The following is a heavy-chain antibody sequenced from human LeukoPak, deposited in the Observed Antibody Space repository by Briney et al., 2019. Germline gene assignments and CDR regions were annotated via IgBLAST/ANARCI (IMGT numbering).Heavy chain of an antibody. Sequence: GGSLRLSCAASGFTFDDYGMSWVRQAPGKGLEWVGRIKSKTDGGTTDYAAPVKGRFTISRDDSKNTLYLQMNSLKTEDTAVYYCTLSLKSGYWGQGTLVTVSS. CDR2: IKSKTDGGTT. V-gene: IGHV3-15*01. CDR3: TLSLKSGY. CDR1: GFTFDDYG. J-gene: IGHJ4*02.